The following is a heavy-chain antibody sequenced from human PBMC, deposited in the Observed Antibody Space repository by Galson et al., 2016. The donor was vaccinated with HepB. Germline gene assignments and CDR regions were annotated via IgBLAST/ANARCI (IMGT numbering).Heavy chain of an antibody. Sequence: SLRLSCAASGFSFSSYAMSWVRQAPGKGLEWVASISSGSAHKYYAESMKGRFTISRDNAKQSLYLQMSSLRAEDTAVYYCARDRGSGYLDAFDIWGQGTMVTVSS. CDR1: GFSFSSYA. J-gene: IGHJ3*02. V-gene: IGHV3-21*01. CDR3: ARDRGSGYLDAFDI. CDR2: ISSGSAHK. D-gene: IGHD3-22*01.